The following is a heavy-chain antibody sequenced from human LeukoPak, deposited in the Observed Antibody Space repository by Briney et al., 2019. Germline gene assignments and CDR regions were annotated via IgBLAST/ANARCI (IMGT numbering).Heavy chain of an antibody. CDR2: ISGSGGST. D-gene: IGHD6-19*01. CDR1: GFNFTRSA. J-gene: IGHJ4*02. Sequence: GGSLRLSCATSGFNFTRSAVSCVREAPGEGGGWVSAISGSGGSTYYADSVKGRFTISRDNSKNTQYLQMNSLRAEDTAVYYCAKDLLFGGCFDYWGQGTLVTVSS. V-gene: IGHV3-23*01. CDR3: AKDLLFGGCFDY.